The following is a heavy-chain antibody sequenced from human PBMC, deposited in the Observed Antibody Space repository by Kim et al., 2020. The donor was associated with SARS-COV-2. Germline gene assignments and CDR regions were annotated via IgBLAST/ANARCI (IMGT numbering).Heavy chain of an antibody. CDR2: IIPILGIA. D-gene: IGHD6-13*01. Sequence: SVKVSCKASGGTFSSYAISWVRQAPGQGLEWMGRIIPILGIANYAQKFQGRVTITADKSTSTAYMELSSLRSEDTAVYYCARGVSSSGKNVGSDPWGQGTLVTVSS. CDR1: GGTFSSYA. J-gene: IGHJ5*02. CDR3: ARGVSSSGKNVGSDP. V-gene: IGHV1-69*04.